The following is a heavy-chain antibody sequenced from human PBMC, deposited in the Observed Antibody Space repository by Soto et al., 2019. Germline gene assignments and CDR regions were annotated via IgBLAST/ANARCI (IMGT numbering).Heavy chain of an antibody. Sequence: GGSLRLSCAASGFTFNKYWMHWVRQAPGKGLVWVSRISSDGSDTIYAGSVRGRFAVSRDNAKNMLFLQISSLTADDTAIYYCVRGWIPDQHVGYLQSWGQGTLVTVSS. CDR2: ISSDGSDT. D-gene: IGHD1-26*01. CDR1: GFTFNKYW. CDR3: VRGWIPDQHVGYLQS. J-gene: IGHJ5*02. V-gene: IGHV3-74*01.